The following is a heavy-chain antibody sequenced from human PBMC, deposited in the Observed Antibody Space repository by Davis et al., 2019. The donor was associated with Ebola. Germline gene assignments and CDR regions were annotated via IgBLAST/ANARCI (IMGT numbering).Heavy chain of an antibody. Sequence: SETLSLTCTVSGGSISSYYWSWIRQPPGKGLEWIGYIYYSGSTNYNPSLKSRVTISVDTSKNQFSLKLSSVTAADTAVYYCAGGRYSGYDSGMDVWGQGTTVTVSS. V-gene: IGHV4-59*01. J-gene: IGHJ6*02. CDR3: AGGRYSGYDSGMDV. CDR1: GGSISSYY. D-gene: IGHD5-12*01. CDR2: IYYSGST.